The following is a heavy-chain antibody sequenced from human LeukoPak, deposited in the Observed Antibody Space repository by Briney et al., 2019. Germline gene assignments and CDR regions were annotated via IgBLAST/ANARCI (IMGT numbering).Heavy chain of an antibody. CDR2: IYPGDSDT. CDR3: ARRYYDYVWGSYRTENDAFDI. Sequence: GESLKISCKGSGYSFTSYWIGWVRQMPRKGLEWMGIIYPGDSDTRYSPSFQGQVTISADKSISTAYLQWSSLKASDTAMYYCARRYYDYVWGSYRTENDAFDIWGQGTMVTVSS. D-gene: IGHD3-16*02. V-gene: IGHV5-51*01. CDR1: GYSFTSYW. J-gene: IGHJ3*02.